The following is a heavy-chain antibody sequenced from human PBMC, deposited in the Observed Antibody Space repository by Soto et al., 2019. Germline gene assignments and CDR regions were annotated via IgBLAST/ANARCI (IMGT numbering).Heavy chain of an antibody. J-gene: IGHJ6*02. D-gene: IGHD3-22*01. CDR1: GFTFSSYS. V-gene: IGHV3-48*02. Sequence: EVQLVESGGGLVQPGGSLRLSCAASGFTFSSYSMNWVRQAPGKGLEWVSYISSSSSTIYYADSVKGRFTISRDNAKNSLYPQMNSLRDEDTAVYYCARNSRQASGYYYETPHYYHYYGMDVWGQGTTVTVSS. CDR3: ARNSRQASGYYYETPHYYHYYGMDV. CDR2: ISSSSSTI.